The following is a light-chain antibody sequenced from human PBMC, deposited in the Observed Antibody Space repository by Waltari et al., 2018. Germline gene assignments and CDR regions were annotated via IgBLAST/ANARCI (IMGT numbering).Light chain of an antibody. Sequence: QTVVTQEPSLTVSPGGTVTLTCASSAGAVTSGSFPTWFQQRPGQPPKSLIYSADNKHYWTPARFSGSFIGGKAALTVSGVQPEDEADYFCLLFYGGAYVFGTGTKLTVL. V-gene: IGLV7-43*01. CDR3: LLFYGGAYV. J-gene: IGLJ1*01. CDR1: AGAVTSGSF. CDR2: SAD.